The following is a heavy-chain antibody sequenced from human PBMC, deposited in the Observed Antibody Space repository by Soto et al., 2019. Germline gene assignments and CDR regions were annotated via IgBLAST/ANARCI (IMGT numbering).Heavy chain of an antibody. D-gene: IGHD4-17*01. Sequence: NPSETLSLTCTVSGGSISGYYWSWIRQPPGKGLEWIGYIYSSGSTNYNPSLKSRVTISVDTSKNQFSLKLSSVTAADTAVYYCARSQSYGDYGYWGQGTLVTVSS. CDR1: GGSISGYY. CDR3: ARSQSYGDYGY. V-gene: IGHV4-59*01. J-gene: IGHJ4*02. CDR2: IYSSGST.